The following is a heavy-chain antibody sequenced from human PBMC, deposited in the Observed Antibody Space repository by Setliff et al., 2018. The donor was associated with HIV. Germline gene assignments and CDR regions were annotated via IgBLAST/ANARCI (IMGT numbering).Heavy chain of an antibody. Sequence: SLRLSCAASGFTFSSYSMDWVRQAPGKGLEWVAIFSSDGSDKYYAASVKGRFTISRDDSKNTLYLQMNSLRVEDTAVCYCARGNYDIVTGYYNVYYFDYWGQGTLVTVSS. CDR1: GFTFSSYS. CDR3: ARGNYDIVTGYYNVYYFDY. J-gene: IGHJ4*02. CDR2: FSSDGSDK. D-gene: IGHD3-9*01. V-gene: IGHV3-30*04.